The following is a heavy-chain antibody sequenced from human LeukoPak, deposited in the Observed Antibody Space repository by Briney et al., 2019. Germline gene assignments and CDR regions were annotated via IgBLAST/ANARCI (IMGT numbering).Heavy chain of an antibody. J-gene: IGHJ4*02. D-gene: IGHD1-26*01. CDR2: IKQDGSDK. CDR3: ARGEGLGTTNGGYYFAY. V-gene: IGHV3-7*01. Sequence: GGSLRLSCATSGFSFSNYWMSWVRRAPGKGLEWVANIKQDGSDKYYVDSVKGRFTISRDNAKNSLYLQMNTLRAEDTAVYYCARGEGLGTTNGGYYFAYWGQGSLVIVSS. CDR1: GFSFSNYW.